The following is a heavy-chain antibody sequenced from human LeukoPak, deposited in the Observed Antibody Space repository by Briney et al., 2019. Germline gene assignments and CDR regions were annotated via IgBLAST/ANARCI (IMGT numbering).Heavy chain of an antibody. CDR2: INPNSGGT. CDR3: ARGGSGSYYRTLDGMGV. D-gene: IGHD3-10*01. J-gene: IGHJ6*02. Sequence: GASVKVSCKASGYTFTGYYMHWVRQAPGQGLEWMGRINPNSGGTNYAQKFQGRVTMTRDTSISTAYMELSRLRSDDTAVYYCARGGSGSYYRTLDGMGVWGQGTTVTVSS. V-gene: IGHV1-2*06. CDR1: GYTFTGYY.